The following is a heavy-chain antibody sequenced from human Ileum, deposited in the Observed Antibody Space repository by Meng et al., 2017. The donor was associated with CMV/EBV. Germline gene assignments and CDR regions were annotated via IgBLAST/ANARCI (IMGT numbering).Heavy chain of an antibody. J-gene: IGHJ4*02. V-gene: IGHV3-74*01. CDR1: GFTLSTYW. D-gene: IGHD6-19*01. CDR2: INSDGSTT. Sequence: GFTLSTYWMHWGRQAPGKGLVWVSRINSDGSTTNFADSVKGRVIISRDNAKNMLFLQMNTLRGEDTAIYYCARALETSSSGAGPLDYWGQGTLVTVSS. CDR3: ARALETSSSGAGPLDY.